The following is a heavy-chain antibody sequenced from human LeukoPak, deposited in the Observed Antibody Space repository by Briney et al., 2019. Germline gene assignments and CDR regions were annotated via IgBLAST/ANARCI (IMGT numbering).Heavy chain of an antibody. J-gene: IGHJ4*02. CDR1: GFTFSSYW. V-gene: IGHV3-7*01. CDR3: AKFGPGLVGAAFDY. CDR2: IKQDGSEK. D-gene: IGHD1-26*01. Sequence: PGGSLRLSCAASGFTFSSYWMHWVRQAPGKGLEWVANIKQDGSEKYYVDSVKGRFTISRDNAKNSLYLQMNSLRAEDTAVYYCAKFGPGLVGAAFDYWGQGTLVTVSS.